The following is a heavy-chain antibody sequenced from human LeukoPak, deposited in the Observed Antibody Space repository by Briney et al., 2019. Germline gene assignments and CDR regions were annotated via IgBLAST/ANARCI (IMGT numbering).Heavy chain of an antibody. D-gene: IGHD2-15*01. CDR2: INPNSGGT. Sequence: ASVKVSCKASGYTFTGYYMHWVRQAPGQGLEWMGWINPNSGGTNYAQKFQGRVTMTRDTSISTAYMELSRLRSDDTAVYYCERDRCSGGSCYSDWFDPWGQGTLVTVSS. V-gene: IGHV1-2*02. CDR3: ERDRCSGGSCYSDWFDP. J-gene: IGHJ5*02. CDR1: GYTFTGYY.